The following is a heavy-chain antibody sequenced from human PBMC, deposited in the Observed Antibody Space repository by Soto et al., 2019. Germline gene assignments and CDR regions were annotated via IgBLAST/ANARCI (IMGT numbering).Heavy chain of an antibody. D-gene: IGHD1-1*01. CDR1: GFTFSAYW. CDR3: ARGPRVSSTGTGAH. CDR2: ISDDGSTA. J-gene: IGHJ4*02. Sequence: PGESLKISCAVSGFTFSAYWMHWVRPVPGKGLTWVSRISDDGSTATYADSVKGRFVISRDNAKNSLYLEMNTLRADDSGLYYCARGPRVSSTGTGAHWGRGTLVTVSS. V-gene: IGHV3-74*01.